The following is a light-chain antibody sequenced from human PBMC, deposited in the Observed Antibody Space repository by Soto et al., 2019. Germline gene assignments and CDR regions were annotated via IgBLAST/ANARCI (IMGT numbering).Light chain of an antibody. Sequence: QSALTQPASVSGSPGQSITISCTGTTSDVGGYNYVSWYRQLPGQAPTLMIYEVTNRPSGVSNRFSGSKSGNTASLTISGLQVEDEADYYCSSKTSSSTPYVFGTGTKVTVL. CDR1: TSDVGGYNY. CDR2: EVT. CDR3: SSKTSSSTPYV. V-gene: IGLV2-14*01. J-gene: IGLJ1*01.